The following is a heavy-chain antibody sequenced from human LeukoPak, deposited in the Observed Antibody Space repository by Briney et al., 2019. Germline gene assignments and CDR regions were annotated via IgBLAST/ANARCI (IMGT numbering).Heavy chain of an antibody. CDR2: IYHSGST. V-gene: IGHV4-31*03. Sequence: SQTLSLTCTVSGGSISSDNYYWSWIRQHPGKGLEWIGYIYHSGSTYYNPSLQSRVTISVYTSKNQLSLRLSSVTAADTAVYYCARALLRFFDWSIEWGQGTLVTVSS. CDR3: ARALLRFFDWSIE. J-gene: IGHJ4*02. D-gene: IGHD3-9*01. CDR1: GGSISSDNYY.